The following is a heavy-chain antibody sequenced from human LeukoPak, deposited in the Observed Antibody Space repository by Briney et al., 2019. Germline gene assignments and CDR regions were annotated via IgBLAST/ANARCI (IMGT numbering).Heavy chain of an antibody. V-gene: IGHV4-31*03. D-gene: IGHD5-18*01. Sequence: SETLSLTCTVSGGSISSGGYYWSWLRQHPGTGLEWLGYIYYSGSTYYNPSLKSRVTIAVDTSKDQFSLKLSSVTAADTAVYYCARDSPHSYGYDDAFDIWGQGTMVTVSS. CDR1: GGSISSGGYY. J-gene: IGHJ3*02. CDR3: ARDSPHSYGYDDAFDI. CDR2: IYYSGST.